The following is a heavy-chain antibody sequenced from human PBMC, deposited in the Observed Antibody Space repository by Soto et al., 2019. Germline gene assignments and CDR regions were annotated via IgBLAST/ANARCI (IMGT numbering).Heavy chain of an antibody. D-gene: IGHD2-21*02. CDR3: ARARSYCGGDCSQWFDP. CDR2: IYYSGST. V-gene: IGHV4-31*03. J-gene: IGHJ5*02. Sequence: PSETLSLTCTVSGGSISSGGYYWSWIRQHPGKGLEWIGYIYYSGSTYYNPSLKSRVTISVDTSKNQFSLKLSSVTAADTAVYNCARARSYCGGDCSQWFDPWGQGTLVTVSS. CDR1: GGSISSGGYY.